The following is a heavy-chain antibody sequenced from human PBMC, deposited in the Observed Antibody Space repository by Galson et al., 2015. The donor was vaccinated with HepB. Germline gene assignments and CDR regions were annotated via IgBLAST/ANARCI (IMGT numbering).Heavy chain of an antibody. V-gene: IGHV2-5*02. CDR2: IYWDDDK. Sequence: PALVKPTQTLTLTCTFSGFSLSTSGVGVGWIRQPPGKALEWLALIYWDDDKRYSPSLKSRLTITKDTSKNQVVLTMTNMDPVDTATYYCAHRLRAAAGLSFDYWGQGTLVTVSS. J-gene: IGHJ4*02. CDR3: AHRLRAAAGLSFDY. D-gene: IGHD6-13*01. CDR1: GFSLSTSGVG.